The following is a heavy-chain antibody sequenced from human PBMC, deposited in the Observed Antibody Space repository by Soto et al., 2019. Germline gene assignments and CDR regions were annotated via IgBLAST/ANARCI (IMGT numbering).Heavy chain of an antibody. V-gene: IGHV4-39*01. CDR3: ARHTPAISISDH. D-gene: IGHD2-15*01. CDR1: GGSISSSSCY. CDR2: IYYSGST. J-gene: IGHJ4*02. Sequence: PSGTLWLTGTVGGGSISSSSCYWGWIRQPPGKGLEWIGSIYYSGSTYYNPSLKSRVTISVDTSKNQFSLKLSSVTAADTAVYYCARHTPAISISDHWGQGTLVPVPS.